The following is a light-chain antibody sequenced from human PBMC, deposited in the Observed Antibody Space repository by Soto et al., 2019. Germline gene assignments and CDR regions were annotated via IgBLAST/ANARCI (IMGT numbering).Light chain of an antibody. Sequence: QSALTQPASVSGSPGQSITISCTGTSSDVGGYNYVSWYQQDPGKAPKLLIYEVSNRPSGVSNRFSGSKSGNTASLTISGLQADDEADYYCSSYTSSGTPLVFGGGTQLTVL. CDR1: SSDVGGYNY. CDR3: SSYTSSGTPLV. V-gene: IGLV2-14*01. CDR2: EVS. J-gene: IGLJ7*01.